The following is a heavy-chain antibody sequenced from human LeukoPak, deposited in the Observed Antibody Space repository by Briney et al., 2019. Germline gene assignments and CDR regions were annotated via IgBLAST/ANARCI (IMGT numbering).Heavy chain of an antibody. D-gene: IGHD3-22*01. CDR3: ARDQGPYYDSSGYAY. CDR2: IIPILGIA. Sequence: SVKVSCKASGGTFSSYAISWVRQAPGQGLEWMGRIIPILGIANYAQKFQGRVTITADKSTSTAYMELSSLRSEDTAVYYCARDQGPYYDSSGYAYWGQGTLVTVSS. CDR1: GGTFSSYA. J-gene: IGHJ4*02. V-gene: IGHV1-69*04.